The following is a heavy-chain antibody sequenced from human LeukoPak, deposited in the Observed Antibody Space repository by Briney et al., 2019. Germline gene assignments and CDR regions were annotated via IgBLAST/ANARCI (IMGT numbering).Heavy chain of an antibody. D-gene: IGHD1-26*01. CDR1: GFTFSSYA. CDR2: ISGSGGST. J-gene: IGHJ4*02. CDR3: ARGLYSGSYYTVIDY. Sequence: PGGSLRLSCAASGFTFSSYALSWVRQAPGKGLECVSAISGSGGSTYSADSLKGRFTISRDNSKNTLYLQMNSLRVEDTAVYYCARGLYSGSYYTVIDYWGQGTLVTVSS. V-gene: IGHV3-23*01.